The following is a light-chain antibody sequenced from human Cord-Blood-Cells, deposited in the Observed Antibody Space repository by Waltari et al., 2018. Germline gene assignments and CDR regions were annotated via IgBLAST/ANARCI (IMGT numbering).Light chain of an antibody. J-gene: IGKJ3*01. CDR3: MQGTHWPPFT. V-gene: IGKV2-30*01. CDR2: KVS. Sequence: DVVMTQSPLSLPVTLGQPASISCTSRQSRVYSDGNTYLNWFQQRPGQSPRRLIYKVSNRDSGVPDRFSGSESGTDFTLKISRVEAEDVGVYYCMQGTHWPPFTFGPGTKVDIK. CDR1: QSRVYSDGNTY.